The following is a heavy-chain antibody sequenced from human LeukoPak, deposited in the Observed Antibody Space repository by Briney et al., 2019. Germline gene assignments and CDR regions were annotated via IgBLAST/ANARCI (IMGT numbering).Heavy chain of an antibody. CDR3: AANYGSGDFDY. V-gene: IGHV3-53*04. Sequence: SGGSLRLSCAASGFTVSSNYMSWVRQAPGKGLEWVSVIYSGGSTYYADSVKGRFTISRHNSKNTLYLQMNSLRAEDTAVYYCAANYGSGDFDYWGQGTLVTVSS. D-gene: IGHD3-10*01. CDR1: GFTVSSNY. J-gene: IGHJ4*02. CDR2: IYSGGST.